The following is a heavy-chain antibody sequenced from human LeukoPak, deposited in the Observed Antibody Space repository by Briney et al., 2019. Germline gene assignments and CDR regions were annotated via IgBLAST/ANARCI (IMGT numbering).Heavy chain of an antibody. CDR2: ISSSSSYI. CDR1: GFTFSSYS. V-gene: IGHV3-21*01. Sequence: GGSLRLSCAASGFTFSSYSMNWVRQAPGKGLEWVSSISSSSSYIYYADSVEGRFTISRDNAKNSLYLQMNSLRAEDTAVYYCARDQRGYSGYEIDYWGQGTLVTVSS. J-gene: IGHJ4*02. CDR3: ARDQRGYSGYEIDY. D-gene: IGHD5-12*01.